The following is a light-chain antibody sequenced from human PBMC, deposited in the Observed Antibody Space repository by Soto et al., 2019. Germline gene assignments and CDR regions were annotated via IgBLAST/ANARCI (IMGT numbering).Light chain of an antibody. V-gene: IGKV1-5*03. Sequence: IQMTQSPSTPSASLGDKVSSTCRASQSISSWLAWYQQKPGKAPKLLINKASSLESGVPSRFSGSGSGTEFTLTISSLQPDDFATYYCQHYNSYSEAFGQGTKV. CDR1: QSISSW. CDR3: QHYNSYSEA. J-gene: IGKJ1*01. CDR2: KAS.